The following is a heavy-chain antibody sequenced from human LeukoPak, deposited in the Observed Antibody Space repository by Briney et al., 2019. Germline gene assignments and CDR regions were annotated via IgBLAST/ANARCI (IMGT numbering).Heavy chain of an antibody. J-gene: IGHJ5*02. V-gene: IGHV4-59*08. Sequence: SETLSLTCSVSGGSISSYYWSWIRQPPGKGLEWIGYIYYSGSTNYNPSLKSRVTISVDTSKNQFSLKLSSVTAADTAVYYCARLTMVRGENWFDPWGQGTLVTVSS. CDR3: ARLTMVRGENWFDP. CDR1: GGSISSYY. CDR2: IYYSGST. D-gene: IGHD3-10*01.